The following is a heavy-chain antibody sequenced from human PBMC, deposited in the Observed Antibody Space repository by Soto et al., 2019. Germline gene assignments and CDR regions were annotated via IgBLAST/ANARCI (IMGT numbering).Heavy chain of an antibody. V-gene: IGHV4-39*01. CDR1: GGSISSSSYY. Sequence: PSETLSLTCTVSGGSISSSSYYWGWIRQPPGKGLEWIGSIYYSGSTYYNPSLKSRVTISVDTSKNQFSLKLSSVTAADTAVYYCARGNSGRMTAIHNWFDPWGQGTLVTVSS. D-gene: IGHD2-21*02. J-gene: IGHJ5*02. CDR3: ARGNSGRMTAIHNWFDP. CDR2: IYYSGST.